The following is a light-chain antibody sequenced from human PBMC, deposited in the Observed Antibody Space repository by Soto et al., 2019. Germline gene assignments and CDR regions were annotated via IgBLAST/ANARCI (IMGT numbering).Light chain of an antibody. CDR1: SSNIGSGT. Sequence: QSVLTQPPSASGTPGQRVTISCSGSSSNIGSGTVNWYQQLPGTAPKLLIYNNDQWASGVPDRFSGSKSGTSASLAISGPQSEDEADYYCASWDVSLNGLYVFGTGTKLTVL. J-gene: IGLJ1*01. CDR2: NND. CDR3: ASWDVSLNGLYV. V-gene: IGLV1-44*01.